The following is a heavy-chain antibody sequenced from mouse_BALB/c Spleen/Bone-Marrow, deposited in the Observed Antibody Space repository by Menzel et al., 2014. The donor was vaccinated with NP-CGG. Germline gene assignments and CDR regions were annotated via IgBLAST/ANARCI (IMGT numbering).Heavy chain of an antibody. CDR3: ARLEGNYGSTFAY. J-gene: IGHJ3*01. Sequence: QVQLKHSGAELVRPGASVKLSCKASGYSFTSYWMNWVKQRPGQGLEWIGMIHPSDTETRLNQRFKDKATLTVDKSSSTAYMQLSIPTSEDSAVYYCARLEGNYGSTFAYWGQGTLVTVSA. V-gene: IGHV1-61*01. CDR2: IHPSDTET. CDR1: GYSFTSYW. D-gene: IGHD1-1*01.